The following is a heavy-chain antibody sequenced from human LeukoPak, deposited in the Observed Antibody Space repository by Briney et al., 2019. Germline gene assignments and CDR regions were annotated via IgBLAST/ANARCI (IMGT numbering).Heavy chain of an antibody. CDR3: AKEGGYCSSTSCYDY. Sequence: GGSLRLSCAASGFTFSSYSMNWVRQAPGKGLEWVSAISGSGGSTYYADSVKGRFTISRDNSKNTLYLQMNSLRVEDTAVYYCAKEGGYCSSTSCYDYWGQGTLVTVSS. J-gene: IGHJ4*02. V-gene: IGHV3-23*01. CDR1: GFTFSSYS. D-gene: IGHD2-2*01. CDR2: ISGSGGST.